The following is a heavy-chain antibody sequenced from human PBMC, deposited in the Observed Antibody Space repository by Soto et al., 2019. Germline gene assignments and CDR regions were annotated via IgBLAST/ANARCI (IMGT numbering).Heavy chain of an antibody. V-gene: IGHV1-69*01. CDR3: ARICMALVTAGWFDP. Sequence: QLQLVQSGAEVKEPGSSVKVSCQASGGTLSTYGVTWVRQAPGQGLEWMGGIIPVFGTTTYAQKFQGRVTITADESTNSAYWEGNSLRSEYMAVYFWARICMALVTAGWFDPWGQGTLVTVSS. CDR2: IIPVFGTT. J-gene: IGHJ5*02. CDR1: GGTLSTYG. D-gene: IGHD2-21*02.